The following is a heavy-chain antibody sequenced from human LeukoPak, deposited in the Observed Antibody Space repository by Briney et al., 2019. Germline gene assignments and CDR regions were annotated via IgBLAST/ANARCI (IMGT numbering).Heavy chain of an antibody. Sequence: SETLSLTCIVSGGSLSSHYWSWVRQSPEKGLEWIGQIYNTGSTHYNPSLRSRFAISVDTSKNKFFLNVKSVTAADTTVYYCAREGRWGMKYYFDFWGQGTLVIVSS. CDR2: IYNTGST. V-gene: IGHV4-59*11. CDR3: AREGRWGMKYYFDF. J-gene: IGHJ4*02. D-gene: IGHD4-23*01. CDR1: GGSLSSHY.